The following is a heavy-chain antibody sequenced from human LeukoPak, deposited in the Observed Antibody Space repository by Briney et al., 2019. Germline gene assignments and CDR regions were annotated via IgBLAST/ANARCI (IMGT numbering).Heavy chain of an antibody. CDR2: IYYSGST. V-gene: IGHV4-59*01. D-gene: IGHD3-22*01. J-gene: IGHJ4*02. CDR1: GGSISSYY. Sequence: SETLSLTCTVSGGSISSYYWSWIRQPPGKGLEWIGYIYYSGSTNYNPSLKSRVAISVDTSKNQFSLILSSVTAADTAVYYCARERREYDSSGYAFDYWGQGTLVTVSS. CDR3: ARERREYDSSGYAFDY.